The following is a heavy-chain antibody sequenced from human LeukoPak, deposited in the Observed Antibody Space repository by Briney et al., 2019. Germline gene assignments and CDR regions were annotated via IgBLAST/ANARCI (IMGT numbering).Heavy chain of an antibody. CDR3: AKPPEVGATVGYFDY. CDR2: IWYDGSNK. Sequence: GGSLRLSCAASGFTFSSYGIHWVRQAPGKGLEWLAVIWYDGSNKYYVDSVKGRFTISRDNSKNTLYLQMNSLRAEDTAVYYCAKPPEVGATVGYFDYWGQGTLVTVSS. CDR1: GFTFSSYG. D-gene: IGHD1-26*01. V-gene: IGHV3-30*02. J-gene: IGHJ4*02.